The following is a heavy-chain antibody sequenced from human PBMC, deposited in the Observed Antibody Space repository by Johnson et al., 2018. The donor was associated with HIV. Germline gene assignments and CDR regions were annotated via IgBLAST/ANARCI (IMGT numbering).Heavy chain of an antibody. J-gene: IGHJ3*01. Sequence: QVQLVESGGGVVQPGRSLRLSCAASGFTFSSYAMHWVRQAPGKGLEWVAVISYVGTNKYYADSVTGRFTVSRDNSKNTLYLQMNSLRTEDTAMYYCAKGHSSGYPKDAFDLWGQGTIVTVSS. D-gene: IGHD3-22*01. CDR2: ISYVGTNK. V-gene: IGHV3-30*14. CDR1: GFTFSSYA. CDR3: AKGHSSGYPKDAFDL.